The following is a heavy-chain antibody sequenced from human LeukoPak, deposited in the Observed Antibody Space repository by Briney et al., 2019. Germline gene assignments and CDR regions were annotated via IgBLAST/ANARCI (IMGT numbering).Heavy chain of an antibody. J-gene: IGHJ2*01. CDR1: GFTVSSNY. D-gene: IGHD4-17*01. Sequence: AGGSLRLSCAASGFTVSSNYMSWVRQAPGKGLEWVSLIYSGGSTYYADSVEGRFTMSRDNSKSTLYLQMNSLRAEDTAVYYCARDLGYGDWYFDLWGRGTLVTVSS. CDR2: IYSGGST. CDR3: ARDLGYGDWYFDL. V-gene: IGHV3-66*01.